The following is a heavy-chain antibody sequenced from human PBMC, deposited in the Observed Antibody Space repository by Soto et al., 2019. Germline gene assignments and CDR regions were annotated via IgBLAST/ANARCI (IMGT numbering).Heavy chain of an antibody. D-gene: IGHD4-17*01. CDR1: GFTLSSYA. CDR2: ISGSDDST. CDR3: AKDLLTTGIMVDS. Sequence: EVQLLESGGGLVQPGGSLRLSCAASGFTLSSYAMSWVRQAPGKGLEGVSIISGSDDSTYYADSVKGRFTISRDNSKNTLYLQMNSLRADDTAIYYCAKDLLTTGIMVDSWGQGTLVTVSS. J-gene: IGHJ4*02. V-gene: IGHV3-23*01.